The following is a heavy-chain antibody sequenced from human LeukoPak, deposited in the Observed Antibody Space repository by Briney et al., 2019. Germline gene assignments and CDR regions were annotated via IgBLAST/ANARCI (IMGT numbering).Heavy chain of an antibody. D-gene: IGHD2-15*01. CDR1: GGSISSYY. Sequence: PSETLSLTCTVSGGSISSYYWSWIRQPGGRGLEWIGRIYTSGSTNYNPSLKSRVTMSVDTSKNQFSLKLSSVTAADTAVYYCARGYCSGGSCYYDYWGQGTLVTVSS. CDR2: IYTSGST. V-gene: IGHV4-4*07. J-gene: IGHJ4*02. CDR3: ARGYCSGGSCYYDY.